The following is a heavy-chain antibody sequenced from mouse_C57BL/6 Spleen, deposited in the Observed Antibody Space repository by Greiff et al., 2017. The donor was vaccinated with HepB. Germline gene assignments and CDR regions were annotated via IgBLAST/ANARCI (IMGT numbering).Heavy chain of an antibody. Sequence: VQLQQSGPELVKPGASVKISCKASGYTFTDYYMNWVKQSHGKSLEWIGDINPNNGGTSYNQKFKGKATLTVDKSSSTAYMELRSLTSEDSAVYYCARTPPYYGNYEGFAYWGQGTLVTVSA. CDR2: INPNNGGT. D-gene: IGHD2-10*01. J-gene: IGHJ3*01. CDR3: ARTPPYYGNYEGFAY. V-gene: IGHV1-26*01. CDR1: GYTFTDYY.